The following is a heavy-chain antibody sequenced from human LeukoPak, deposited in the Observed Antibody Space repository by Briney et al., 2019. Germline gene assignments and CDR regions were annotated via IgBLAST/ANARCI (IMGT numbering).Heavy chain of an antibody. J-gene: IGHJ5*02. D-gene: IGHD3-22*01. V-gene: IGHV4-31*03. CDR1: GGSISSGGYY. CDR2: IYYSGST. Sequence: SETLSLTCTVSGGSISSGGYYWSWIRQHPGKGLEWIGYIYYSGSTYYNPSLKSRVTISVDTSKNQFSLKLSSVTAADTAVYYCARDGYYDSSGNNWFDPWGQGILVTVSS. CDR3: ARDGYYDSSGNNWFDP.